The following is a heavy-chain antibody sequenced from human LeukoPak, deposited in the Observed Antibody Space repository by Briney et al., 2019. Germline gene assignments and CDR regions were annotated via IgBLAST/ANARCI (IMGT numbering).Heavy chain of an antibody. CDR2: IYYSGST. Sequence: SETLSLTCTVSGVSISTYYWSWIRQPPGKGLEYIGFIYYSGSTDYNPSLKSRVTISLDTSKNQFSLTLSSVIAADTAVYYCARRVAVARRDAFDIWGQGTMVTVSS. CDR3: ARRVAVARRDAFDI. V-gene: IGHV4-59*01. D-gene: IGHD6-19*01. J-gene: IGHJ3*02. CDR1: GVSISTYY.